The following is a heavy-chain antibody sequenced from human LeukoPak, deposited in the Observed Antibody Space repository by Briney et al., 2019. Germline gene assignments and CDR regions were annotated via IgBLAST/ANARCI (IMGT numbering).Heavy chain of an antibody. Sequence: PGGSLRLSCVASGFTFSNFAMSWVRQAPGKGLEWLTFIHYDGRNKYYADSVKGRFIISKDNSKNTVYLQMNSLRTEDTAVYYCAKDCGLGGDRDYWGQGTLVTVSS. CDR3: AKDCGLGGDRDY. CDR1: GFTFSNFA. J-gene: IGHJ4*02. D-gene: IGHD2-21*01. CDR2: IHYDGRNK. V-gene: IGHV3-30*02.